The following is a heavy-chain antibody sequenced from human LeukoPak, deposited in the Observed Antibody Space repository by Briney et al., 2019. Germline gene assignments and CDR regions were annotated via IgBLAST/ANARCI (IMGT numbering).Heavy chain of an antibody. Sequence: GGSLRLSCAASGFTFSSYWMSWVRQAPGKGLEWVANINQDGSEKYCVDSLKGRFTISRDNAKNSLYLQMNSLRAEDTAVYYCASIIIDSSGYLEYFQHWGQGTLVTVSS. D-gene: IGHD3-22*01. J-gene: IGHJ1*01. V-gene: IGHV3-7*01. CDR3: ASIIIDSSGYLEYFQH. CDR2: INQDGSEK. CDR1: GFTFSSYW.